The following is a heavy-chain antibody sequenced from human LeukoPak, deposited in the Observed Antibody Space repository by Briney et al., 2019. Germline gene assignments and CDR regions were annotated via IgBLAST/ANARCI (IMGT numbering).Heavy chain of an antibody. CDR1: GGSISSGSYY. J-gene: IGHJ5*02. V-gene: IGHV4-61*02. CDR2: IYTSGST. Sequence: SETLSLTCTVSGGSISSGSYYWSWIRQPAGKGLEWIGRIYTSGSTNYNPSLKSRVTISVDTSKNQFSLKLSSVTAADTAVYYCARWAYLGWFDPWGQGTLVTVSS. D-gene: IGHD2-21*01. CDR3: ARWAYLGWFDP.